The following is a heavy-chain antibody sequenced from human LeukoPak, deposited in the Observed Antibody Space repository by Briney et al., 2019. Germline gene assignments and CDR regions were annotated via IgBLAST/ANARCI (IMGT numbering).Heavy chain of an antibody. CDR1: GFTFSSYS. CDR2: ISSSSSYI. V-gene: IGHV3-21*01. J-gene: IGHJ3*02. Sequence: GGSLRLSCAASGFTFSSYSMNWVRQAPGKGLEWVSSISSSSSYIYYADSVKGRFTISRDNAKNSLYLQTNSLGAEDTAVYYCARDLADYDILTGYYLPDAFDIWGQGTMVTVSS. CDR3: ARDLADYDILTGYYLPDAFDI. D-gene: IGHD3-9*01.